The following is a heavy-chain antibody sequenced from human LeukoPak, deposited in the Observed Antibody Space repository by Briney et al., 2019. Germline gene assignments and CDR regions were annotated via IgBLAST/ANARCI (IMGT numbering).Heavy chain of an antibody. D-gene: IGHD1-26*01. CDR1: GGSISSSSYY. Sequence: SETLSLTCTVSGGSISSSSYYWGWIRQPPGKGLEWIGSIYYSGSTYYNPSLKSRVTISVDTSKNQFSLKLSSVTAADTAVYYCARVEVGATRFDYWGQGTLVTVSS. J-gene: IGHJ4*02. CDR3: ARVEVGATRFDY. V-gene: IGHV4-39*07. CDR2: IYYSGST.